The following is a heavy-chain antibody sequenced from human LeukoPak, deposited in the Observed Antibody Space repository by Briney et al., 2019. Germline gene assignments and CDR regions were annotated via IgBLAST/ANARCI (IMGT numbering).Heavy chain of an antibody. CDR2: IKQDGSEK. D-gene: IGHD3-10*01. J-gene: IGHJ4*02. Sequence: PGGSLRLSCAASGFTFSSYWMSWVRQAPGKGLEWVAKIKQDGSEKYYVDSVKGRFTISRDNAKNSLYLQMNSLRAEDTAVYYCARDSDSYYGSGSYTYYFDYWGQGTLVTVSS. CDR1: GFTFSSYW. CDR3: ARDSDSYYGSGSYTYYFDY. V-gene: IGHV3-7*01.